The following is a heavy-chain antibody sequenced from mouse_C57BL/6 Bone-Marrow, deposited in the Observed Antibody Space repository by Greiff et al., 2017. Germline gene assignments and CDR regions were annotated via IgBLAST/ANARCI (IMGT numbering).Heavy chain of an antibody. J-gene: IGHJ3*01. CDR2: IDPENGDT. V-gene: IGHV14-4*01. D-gene: IGHD1-1*02. CDR3: ATGYGLFAY. Sequence: EVQLQESGAELVRPGASVTLSCTASGFNIKDDYMHWVKQRPEQGLEWIGWIDPENGDTEYASKFQGKATITADTSSNTAYLQLSSLTSEDTAVYYCATGYGLFAYWGQGTLVT. CDR1: GFNIKDDY.